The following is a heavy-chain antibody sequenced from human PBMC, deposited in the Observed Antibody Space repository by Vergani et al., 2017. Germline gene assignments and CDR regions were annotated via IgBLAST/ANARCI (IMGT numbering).Heavy chain of an antibody. D-gene: IGHD4-17*01. V-gene: IGHV3-30*02. CDR1: GFSFNTYG. CDR3: AKDGRENSDYGYFDY. Sequence: QVQLVETGGGVVQPGGSLRLYCATSGFSFNTYGAHWVRQAPGKGLEWVAFIGYDGRIKYNVDSVKGRFTNSRDTSKKTLSLQMRRLRADDTAVYYCAKDGRENSDYGYFDYWGQGTLVTVSS. CDR2: IGYDGRIK. J-gene: IGHJ4*02.